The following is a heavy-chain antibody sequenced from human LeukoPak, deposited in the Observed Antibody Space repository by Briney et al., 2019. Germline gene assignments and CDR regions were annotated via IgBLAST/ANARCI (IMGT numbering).Heavy chain of an antibody. Sequence: PGGSLRLSCAAPGFTFSSYAMSWVRQAPGKGLEWVSGISGSGGTTYYADSVKGRFTISRDNSKNTLYLQMNSLRAEDTAIYYCAKDSRSIVVVNIFDYWGRGTLVTVSS. CDR2: ISGSGGTT. J-gene: IGHJ4*02. D-gene: IGHD3-22*01. V-gene: IGHV3-23*01. CDR1: GFTFSSYA. CDR3: AKDSRSIVVVNIFDY.